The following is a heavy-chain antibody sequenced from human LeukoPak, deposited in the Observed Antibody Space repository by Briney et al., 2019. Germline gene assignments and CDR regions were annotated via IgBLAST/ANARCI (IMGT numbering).Heavy chain of an antibody. Sequence: ASVKVSCKASGYTFTSYGISWVRQAPGQGLEGMGWISAYNGNTNYAQKLQGRVTMTTDTSTSTAYMELRSLRSDDTAVYYCARVWFGSGYDYDPDYWGQGTLVTVSS. V-gene: IGHV1-18*01. CDR3: ARVWFGSGYDYDPDY. CDR2: ISAYNGNT. CDR1: GYTFTSYG. D-gene: IGHD5-12*01. J-gene: IGHJ4*02.